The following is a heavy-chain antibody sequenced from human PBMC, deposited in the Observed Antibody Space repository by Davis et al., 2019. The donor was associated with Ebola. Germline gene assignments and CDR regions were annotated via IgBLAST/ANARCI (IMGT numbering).Heavy chain of an antibody. CDR1: GYTLTELS. V-gene: IGHV1-24*01. J-gene: IGHJ3*02. Sequence: ASVKVSCKVSGYTLTELSMHWVRQAPGKGLEWMGGFDPEDGETIYAQKFQGRVTMTEDTSTDTAYMELSSLRSEDTAVYYCATGDLPTAPADHAFDIWGQGTMVTVSS. CDR3: ATGDLPTAPADHAFDI. CDR2: FDPEDGET.